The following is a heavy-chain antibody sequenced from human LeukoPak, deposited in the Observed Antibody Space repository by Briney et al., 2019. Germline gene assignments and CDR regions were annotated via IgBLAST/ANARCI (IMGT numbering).Heavy chain of an antibody. Sequence: TGESLKISCKGPGYSFTSYWIGWVRQMPGKGLEWMGIIYPGDSDTRYSPSSQGQVTISADKSISTAYLQWSSLKASDTAMYYCASAMDYYYYGMDVWGQGTTVTVSS. J-gene: IGHJ6*02. CDR1: GYSFTSYW. V-gene: IGHV5-51*01. CDR2: IYPGDSDT. CDR3: ASAMDYYYYGMDV.